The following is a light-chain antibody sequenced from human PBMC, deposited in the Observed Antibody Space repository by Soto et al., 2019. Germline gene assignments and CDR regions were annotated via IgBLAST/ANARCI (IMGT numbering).Light chain of an antibody. CDR3: QVWDSSSDHSYV. V-gene: IGLV3-21*04. J-gene: IGLJ1*01. CDR2: YNS. Sequence: SYVLTQPPSVSVAPGKTARITCGGNNIGSKSVHWYQQKPGQAPVLVIYYNSDRPSGIPERFSGSNSGNTATLTISRVEAGDEADYYCQVWDSSSDHSYVFGIGTKLTVL. CDR1: NIGSKS.